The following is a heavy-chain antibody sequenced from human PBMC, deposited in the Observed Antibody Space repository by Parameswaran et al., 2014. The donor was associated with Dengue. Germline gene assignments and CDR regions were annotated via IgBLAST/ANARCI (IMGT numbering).Heavy chain of an antibody. D-gene: IGHD6-19*01. CDR2: ISPYNGDT. CDR3: ARHQGTVAGPFEY. V-gene: IGHV1-18*01. Sequence: SWVRQAPGQGLEWMGWISPYNGDTTYAENFQDRLAVTADASTETVYMAMRSLRSDDTAVYYCARHQGTVAGPFEYWGQGTLVTVSS. J-gene: IGHJ4*02.